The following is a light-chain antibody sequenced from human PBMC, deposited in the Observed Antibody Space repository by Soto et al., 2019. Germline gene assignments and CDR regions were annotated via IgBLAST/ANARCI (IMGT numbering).Light chain of an antibody. J-gene: IGLJ1*01. CDR1: SSDVGVYNY. V-gene: IGLV2-11*01. CDR2: DVS. CDR3: CSYAGSYTFV. Sequence: QSVLTQPRSVSGSPGQSVTISCTGTSSDVGVYNYVSWYQQYPGKAPKIMTYDVSKRPSGVPDRFSGSKSDNTASLTISGLQAEDEADYYCCSYAGSYTFVFGIGTKGTVL.